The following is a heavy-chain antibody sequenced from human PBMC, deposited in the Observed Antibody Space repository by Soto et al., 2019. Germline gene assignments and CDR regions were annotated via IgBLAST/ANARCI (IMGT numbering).Heavy chain of an antibody. V-gene: IGHV3-53*01. CDR1: GFTVSSNY. Sequence: TGGSLRLSCGASGFTVSSNYISWVRQAPGKGLEWVSVIYIGGSTYYADSVKGRFTISRDNSKNTLYLQINSLRAEDTAVYYCARVHSDYYYYGMAVWGQGTTVTVSS. CDR3: ARVHSDYYYYGMAV. D-gene: IGHD5-18*01. CDR2: IYIGGST. J-gene: IGHJ6*02.